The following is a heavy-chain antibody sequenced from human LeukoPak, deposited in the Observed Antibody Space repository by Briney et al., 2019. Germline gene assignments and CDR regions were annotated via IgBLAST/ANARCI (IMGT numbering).Heavy chain of an antibody. D-gene: IGHD6-19*01. CDR2: ISGSGGST. Sequence: GGSLRLSCAASGFTFSSYAMSWVRQAPGKGLEWVSAISGSGGSTYYADSVKGRFTISRDNSKNTLYLRMNSLRAEDTAVYYCAKASSSGWYSPGYFDYWGQGTQVTVSS. V-gene: IGHV3-23*01. CDR3: AKASSSGWYSPGYFDY. CDR1: GFTFSSYA. J-gene: IGHJ4*02.